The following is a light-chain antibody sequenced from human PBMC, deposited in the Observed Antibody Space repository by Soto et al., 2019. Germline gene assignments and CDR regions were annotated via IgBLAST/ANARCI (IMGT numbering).Light chain of an antibody. CDR2: DVS. CDR3: SSYTSSSTLE. J-gene: IGLJ2*01. CDR1: SSDVGGDNY. V-gene: IGLV2-14*01. Sequence: SALTKPASVSGSHGQSITISCTGPSSDVGGDNYVSWYQQNPGKAPKLMIYDVSNRPSGVSNRFSGSKSGNTASLTIYGLQAEDEADYYCSSYTSSSTLEFGGGTKLTVL.